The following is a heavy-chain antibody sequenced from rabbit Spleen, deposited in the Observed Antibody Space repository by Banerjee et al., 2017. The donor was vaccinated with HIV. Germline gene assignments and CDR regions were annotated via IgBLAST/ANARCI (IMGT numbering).Heavy chain of an antibody. CDR2: IDTGSSGFP. Sequence: QSLEESGGDLVKPGASLTLTCIASGVSFSGNSYMCWVRQAPGKGLEWIACIDTGSSGFPYFASWAKGRFTISKTSSTTVTLQMTSRTAADTATYFCARDTSSSFSSYGMDLWGQGTLVTVS. V-gene: IGHV1S40*01. CDR1: GVSFSGNSY. D-gene: IGHD1-1*01. CDR3: ARDTSSSFSSYGMDL. J-gene: IGHJ6*01.